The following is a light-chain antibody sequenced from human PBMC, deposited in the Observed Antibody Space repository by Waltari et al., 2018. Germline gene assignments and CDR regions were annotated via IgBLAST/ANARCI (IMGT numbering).Light chain of an antibody. V-gene: IGLV8-61*01. CDR3: ALYMGSGIWV. CDR2: KPN. CDR1: SGSISTTSY. Sequence: QTVVTQEPSLSVSPGGTVTLTCALSSGSISTTSYATWYQQSPGQAPRTLVYKPNSRSSGVPDRFSGSILGNKAALTITGAQADDESDYYCALYMGSGIWVFGGGTKLTVL. J-gene: IGLJ3*02.